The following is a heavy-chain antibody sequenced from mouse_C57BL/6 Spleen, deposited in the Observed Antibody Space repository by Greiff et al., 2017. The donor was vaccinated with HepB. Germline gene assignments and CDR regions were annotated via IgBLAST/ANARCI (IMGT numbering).Heavy chain of an antibody. J-gene: IGHJ2*01. CDR1: GYSITSGYY. D-gene: IGHD1-1*01. V-gene: IGHV3-6*01. CDR3: ERDSYYYGSSYYFDY. Sequence: DVQLQESGPGLVKPSQSLSLTCSVTGYSITSGYYWNWIRQFPGNKLEWMGYISYDGSNNYNPSLKNRISITRDTSKNQFFLKLNSVTTEDTATYYCERDSYYYGSSYYFDYWGQGTTLTVSS. CDR2: ISYDGSN.